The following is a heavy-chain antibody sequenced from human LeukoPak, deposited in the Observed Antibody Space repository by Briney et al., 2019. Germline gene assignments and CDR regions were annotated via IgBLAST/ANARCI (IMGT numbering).Heavy chain of an antibody. D-gene: IGHD6-19*01. J-gene: IGHJ3*02. CDR3: ARGREWLVPQSAFDI. Sequence: SETLSLTCAVYGGSFSGYYWSWIRQPPGKGLEWIGEINHSGSTNYNPSLKSRVTVSVDTSKNQFSLKLSSVTAADTAVYYCARGREWLVPQSAFDIWGQGTMVTVSS. CDR2: INHSGST. V-gene: IGHV4-34*01. CDR1: GGSFSGYY.